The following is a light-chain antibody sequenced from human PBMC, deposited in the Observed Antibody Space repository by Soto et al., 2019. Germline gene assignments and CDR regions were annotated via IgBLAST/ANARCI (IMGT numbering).Light chain of an antibody. CDR1: SSDVGGYNY. CDR3: SSYTSRRTPLV. J-gene: IGLJ3*02. V-gene: IGLV2-14*01. Sequence: QSALTQPASVSGSPGQSSTISCTGTSSDVGGYNYVSWYQQHPGKAPKLMIYEVSNRPSGVSNRFSGSKSGNTASLTISGLQAEDEADYYCSSYTSRRTPLVVGGGTKLTVL. CDR2: EVS.